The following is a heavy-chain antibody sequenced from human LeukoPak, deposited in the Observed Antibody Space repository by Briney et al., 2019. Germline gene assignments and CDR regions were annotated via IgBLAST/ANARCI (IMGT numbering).Heavy chain of an antibody. D-gene: IGHD6-19*01. CDR2: LSYNRGYI. V-gene: IGHV3-9*01. CDR1: GFRFDDYA. CDR3: ARGSSRY. J-gene: IGHJ4*02. Sequence: PGRSLRLSCEASGFRFDDYAMHWVRQAPGKGLEWVSGLSYNRGYIGYADSVKGRFTISRDNAKNSLYLQMNSLRAEDTAVYYCARGSSRYWGQGTLVTVSS.